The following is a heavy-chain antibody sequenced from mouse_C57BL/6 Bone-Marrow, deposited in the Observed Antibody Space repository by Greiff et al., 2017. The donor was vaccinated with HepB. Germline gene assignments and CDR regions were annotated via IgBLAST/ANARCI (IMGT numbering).Heavy chain of an antibody. CDR1: EYEFPSHD. V-gene: IGHV5-2*03. CDR3: ACPIGYDYVFDY. Sequence: EVKVEESGGGLVQPGESLKLSCESYEYEFPSHDMPWVRQTPEKRLELVAAINSDGGSSYYPDTMESRIIIARDNTTKTPYLQLSSLRSEDTALYYCACPIGYDYVFDYWGQGTTVTVSS. J-gene: IGHJ2*01. CDR2: INSDGGSS. D-gene: IGHD2-4*01.